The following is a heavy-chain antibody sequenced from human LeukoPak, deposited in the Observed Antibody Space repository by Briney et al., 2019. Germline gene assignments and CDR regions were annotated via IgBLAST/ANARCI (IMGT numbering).Heavy chain of an antibody. D-gene: IGHD2-15*01. J-gene: IGHJ3*02. Sequence: SETLSLTCAVSGVSVSSGGYSWSWIRQPPGKGLEWIGYIFYSGSTYYNPSLKSRVSISVDTSKNQFSLKVSSVTAADTAVYYCARAECGGSCSAFDIWGQGTMVTVSS. V-gene: IGHV4-61*08. CDR2: IFYSGST. CDR3: ARAECGGSCSAFDI. CDR1: GVSVSSGGYS.